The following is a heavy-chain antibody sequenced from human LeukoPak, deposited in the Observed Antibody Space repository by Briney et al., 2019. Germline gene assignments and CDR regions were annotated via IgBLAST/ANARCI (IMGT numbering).Heavy chain of an antibody. V-gene: IGHV1-18*01. CDR2: ISAYNGNT. CDR3: ARDRPYDSSGYYPSGAFDI. J-gene: IGHJ3*02. Sequence: ASVKVSCKGSGYTFTSYGISWVRQAPGQGLEWMGWISAYNGNTNYAQKLQGRVTMTTDTSTSTAYMELRSLRSDDTAVYYCARDRPYDSSGYYPSGAFDIWGQGTMVTVSS. CDR1: GYTFTSYG. D-gene: IGHD3-22*01.